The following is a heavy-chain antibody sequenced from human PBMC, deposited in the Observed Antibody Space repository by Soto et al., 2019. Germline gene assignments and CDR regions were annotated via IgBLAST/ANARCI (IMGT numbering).Heavy chain of an antibody. J-gene: IGHJ6*02. CDR3: AREVLEWLYGMDV. D-gene: IGHD3-3*01. CDR2: IYYSGST. Sequence: QVQLQASGPGLVKPSQTLSLTCTVSGGSISRGDYYWSWIRQPPGQGLEWIGYIYYSGSTYSNPSLKSRVTISVDTSKNQFSLKLSSVTAADTAVYYCAREVLEWLYGMDVWGQGTTVTVSS. CDR1: GGSISRGDYY. V-gene: IGHV4-30-4*01.